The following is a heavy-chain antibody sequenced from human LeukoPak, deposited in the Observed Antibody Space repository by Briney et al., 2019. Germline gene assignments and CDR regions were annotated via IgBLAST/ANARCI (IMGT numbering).Heavy chain of an antibody. CDR1: GFTFSSYE. V-gene: IGHV3-48*03. CDR2: ISTSGSTI. J-gene: IGHJ6*04. D-gene: IGHD3-10*02. Sequence: GGSLRLSCAASGFTFSSYEMNWVRQAPGKGLDWVSYISTSGSTIYYADSVKGRFTISRDNAKNSLYLQMNSLRAEDTAVYYCAELGITMIGGVWGKGTTVTISS. CDR3: AELGITMIGGV.